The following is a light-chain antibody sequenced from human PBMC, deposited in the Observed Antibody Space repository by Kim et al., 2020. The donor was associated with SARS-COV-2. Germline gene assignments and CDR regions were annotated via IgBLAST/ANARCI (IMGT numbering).Light chain of an antibody. Sequence: SPGDRATLSCRASQSISSTYLAWYQQKPGQAPRLLIYGASSRVTGIPDRFSGSGSGTDFTLTISRLEPEDFAVYYCQQYGSSPPYTFGQGTKLEI. CDR2: GAS. J-gene: IGKJ2*01. V-gene: IGKV3-20*01. CDR1: QSISSTY. CDR3: QQYGSSPPYT.